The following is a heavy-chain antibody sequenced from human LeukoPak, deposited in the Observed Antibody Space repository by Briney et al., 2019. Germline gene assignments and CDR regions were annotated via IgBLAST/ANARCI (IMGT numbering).Heavy chain of an antibody. CDR3: AKRSGYCSTISCYPLFDY. CDR2: ITGSGGST. V-gene: IGHV3-23*01. D-gene: IGHD2-2*01. Sequence: GGSLRLSCAASGFTFSNYAMSWVRQAPGKGLEWVSGITGSGGSTNYADSVKGRFTISRDSSKNTLYLQMNSLRVEDTAVYYCAKRSGYCSTISCYPLFDYWGQGSLVTVSS. CDR1: GFTFSNYA. J-gene: IGHJ4*02.